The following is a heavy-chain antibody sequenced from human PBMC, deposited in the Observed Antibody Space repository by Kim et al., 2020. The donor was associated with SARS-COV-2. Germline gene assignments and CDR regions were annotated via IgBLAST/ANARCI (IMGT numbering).Heavy chain of an antibody. CDR3: ARDVEAAAVDWFDP. CDR1: GYSVSSNSAA. CDR2: TYYRSKWYN. V-gene: IGHV6-1*01. Sequence: SQTLSLTCAISGYSVSSNSAAWNWIRQSPSRGLEWLGRTYYRSKWYNDYAVSVKSRITINPYTSKYQFSLQLNSVTPEDTAVYYCARDVEAAAVDWFDPWGLGTLVTVSS. J-gene: IGHJ5*02. D-gene: IGHD6-13*01.